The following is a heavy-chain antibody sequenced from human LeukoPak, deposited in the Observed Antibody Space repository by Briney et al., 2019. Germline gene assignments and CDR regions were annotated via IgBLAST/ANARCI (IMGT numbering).Heavy chain of an antibody. CDR2: IYYSGST. CDR3: ARARYSSGWPFDY. V-gene: IGHV4-30-4*01. J-gene: IGHJ4*02. D-gene: IGHD6-19*01. Sequence: PSHTLSLTCTVSGGSISSGDYYWRWIRQPPGKGLEWIGYIYYSGSTYYNPSLKSRVTISVDTSKNQFSLKLSSVTAADTAVYYCARARYSSGWPFDYWGQGTLVTVSS. CDR1: GGSISSGDYY.